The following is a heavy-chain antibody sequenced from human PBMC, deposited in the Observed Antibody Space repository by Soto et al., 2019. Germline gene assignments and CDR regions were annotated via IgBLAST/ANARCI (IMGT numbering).Heavy chain of an antibody. J-gene: IGHJ4*02. CDR2: ISSSSSTI. D-gene: IGHD3-9*01. CDR1: GFTFSSDS. CDR3: ASGYDILTGGDY. Sequence: GGSPRLSCAASGFTFSSDSMNWVRQAPGKGLEWVSYISSSSSTIYYADSVKGRFTISRDNAKNSLYLQMNSLRDEDTAVYYCASGYDILTGGDYWGQGTLVTVSS. V-gene: IGHV3-48*02.